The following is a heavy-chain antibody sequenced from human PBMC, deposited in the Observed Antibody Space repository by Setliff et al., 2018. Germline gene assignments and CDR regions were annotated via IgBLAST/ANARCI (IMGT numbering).Heavy chain of an antibody. Sequence: LRLSCAASEFTFSRYWMSWVRQAPGKGLEWVANIKQDGSDTYYMDSVKGRFTISRDNANNSLYLQMNSLRAEDTAVYYCARGPAKSAGQWGSHFFDYWGQGTLVTVSS. CDR3: ARGPAKSAGQWGSHFFDY. V-gene: IGHV3-7*01. J-gene: IGHJ4*02. D-gene: IGHD2-2*01. CDR2: IKQDGSDT. CDR1: EFTFSRYW.